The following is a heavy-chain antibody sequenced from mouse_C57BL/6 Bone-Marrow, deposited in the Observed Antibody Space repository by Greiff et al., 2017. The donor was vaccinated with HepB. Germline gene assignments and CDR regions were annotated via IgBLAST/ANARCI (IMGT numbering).Heavy chain of an antibody. CDR1: GFTFSSYG. Sequence: DVMLVESGGDLVKPGGSLKLSCAASGFTFSSYGMSWVRQTPDKRLEWVATISSGGSYTYYPDSVKGRFTISRDKAKNTLYLQMSSLKSEDTAMYYCARPNYGGAMDYWGQGTSVTVSS. V-gene: IGHV5-6*02. J-gene: IGHJ4*01. CDR2: ISSGGSYT. CDR3: ARPNYGGAMDY. D-gene: IGHD1-1*01.